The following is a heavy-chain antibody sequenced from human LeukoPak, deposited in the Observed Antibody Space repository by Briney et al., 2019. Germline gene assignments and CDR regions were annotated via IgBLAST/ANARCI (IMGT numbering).Heavy chain of an antibody. Sequence: SETLSLTCTVSGYSISSGYYWGWVRQPPGKGLEWIGSIYHSGSTYYNPSLKSRVTISVDTSKNQFSLKLSSVTAADTAVYYCAIRSWQLPAIADYWGQGTLVTVSS. D-gene: IGHD6-6*01. J-gene: IGHJ4*02. CDR2: IYHSGST. CDR1: GYSISSGYY. V-gene: IGHV4-38-2*02. CDR3: AIRSWQLPAIADY.